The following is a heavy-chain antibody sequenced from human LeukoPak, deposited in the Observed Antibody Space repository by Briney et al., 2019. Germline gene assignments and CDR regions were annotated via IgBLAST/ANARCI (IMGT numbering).Heavy chain of an antibody. CDR2: IYTSGST. CDR3: ARDREQQLARGWFDP. J-gene: IGHJ5*02. Sequence: SETLSLTCTVSGGSISSGSYYWSWIRQPAGKGLEWIGRIYTSGSTNYNPSLKSRVTISVDTSKNQFSLKLSSVTAADTAVYYCARDREQQLARGWFDPWGQGTLVIVSS. V-gene: IGHV4-61*02. D-gene: IGHD6-13*01. CDR1: GGSISSGSYY.